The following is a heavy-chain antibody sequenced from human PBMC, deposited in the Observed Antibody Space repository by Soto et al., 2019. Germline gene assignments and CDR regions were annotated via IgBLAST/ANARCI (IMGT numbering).Heavy chain of an antibody. V-gene: IGHV1-69*13. D-gene: IGHD3-22*01. CDR3: ARDHYYDSSGYSGGAFDI. J-gene: IGHJ3*02. Sequence: SVKVSCKASGGTFSSYAISWVRQAPGQGLEWMGGIIPIFGTANYAQKFQGRVTITADESTSTAYMELSSLRSEDTAVYYCARDHYYDSSGYSGGAFDIWGQGTMVTVSS. CDR1: GGTFSSYA. CDR2: IIPIFGTA.